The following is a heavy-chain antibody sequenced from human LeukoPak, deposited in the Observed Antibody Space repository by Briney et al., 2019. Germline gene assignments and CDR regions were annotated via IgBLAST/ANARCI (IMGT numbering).Heavy chain of an antibody. V-gene: IGHV1-8*01. CDR1: GYTFTSYD. J-gene: IGHJ4*02. Sequence: ASVKVSCKASGYTFTSYDINWVRQTTGQGLEWMGWMNPNSGNTGYAQKFQGRVTMTRNTSISTAYMELSSLRSEDTAVYYCASVRAAAGIYYFDYWGQGTLVTVSS. CDR3: ASVRAAAGIYYFDY. CDR2: MNPNSGNT. D-gene: IGHD6-13*01.